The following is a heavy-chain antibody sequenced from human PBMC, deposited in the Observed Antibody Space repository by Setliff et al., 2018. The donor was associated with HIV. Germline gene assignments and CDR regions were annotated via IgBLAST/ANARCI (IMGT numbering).Heavy chain of an antibody. Sequence: ASVKVSCRASGYTFIHYDVSWVRRAPGQGLEWMGWINVNNGNTNYAQKFQGRVTMTTDTSTTTVYMELRSLRSDDTAVYYCARVVRGVIQSAKAFDYWGQGTLVTVSS. CDR1: GYTFIHYD. CDR3: ARVVRGVIQSAKAFDY. CDR2: INVNNGNT. V-gene: IGHV1-18*01. J-gene: IGHJ4*02. D-gene: IGHD2-21*01.